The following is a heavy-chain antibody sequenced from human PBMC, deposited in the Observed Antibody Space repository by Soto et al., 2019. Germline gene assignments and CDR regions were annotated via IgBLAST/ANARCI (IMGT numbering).Heavy chain of an antibody. V-gene: IGHV1-8*01. D-gene: IGHD3-16*01. CDR1: GYSFTNND. CDR2: MNPGSGDT. Sequence: ASVKVSCKASGYSFTNNDVSWVRQATGQGLEWLGWMNPGSGDTGYAQKFQGRVTMTRDISIATAYMELSSLRSDDTAIYYCARMETFGSLNWFDPWGQGTLVTVSS. J-gene: IGHJ5*02. CDR3: ARMETFGSLNWFDP.